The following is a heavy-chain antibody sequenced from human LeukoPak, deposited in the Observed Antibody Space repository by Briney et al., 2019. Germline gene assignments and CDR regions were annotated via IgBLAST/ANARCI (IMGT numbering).Heavy chain of an antibody. Sequence: GGSLRLSCAASGFTFSSYSMNWVRQAPGKGLEWVSSISSSSSYIYYADSVKGRFTISRDNAKNSLYLQTNSLRAEDTAVYYCARDGSGSYHFDYWGQGTLVTVSS. CDR1: GFTFSSYS. CDR3: ARDGSGSYHFDY. V-gene: IGHV3-21*01. D-gene: IGHD3-10*01. CDR2: ISSSSSYI. J-gene: IGHJ4*02.